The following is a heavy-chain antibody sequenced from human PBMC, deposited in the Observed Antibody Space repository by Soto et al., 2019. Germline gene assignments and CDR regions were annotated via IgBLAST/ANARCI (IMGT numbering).Heavy chain of an antibody. CDR1: GYTFIGYY. D-gene: IGHD3-3*01. V-gene: IGHV1-2*02. CDR3: AREDYRSVYSTGMDV. CDR2: INPNSGDT. Sequence: ASVKVSCKASGYTFIGYYIHWVRQAPGQGLEWMGWINPNSGDTDYAQNFQGRVTMTRDTSISTGYMELSRLRSDDTAMYYCAREDYRSVYSTGMDVWGQRTQVTVSS. J-gene: IGHJ6*02.